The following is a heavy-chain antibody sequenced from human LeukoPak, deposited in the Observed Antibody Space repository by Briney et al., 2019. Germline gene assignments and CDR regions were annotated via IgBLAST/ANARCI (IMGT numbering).Heavy chain of an antibody. CDR3: AVAGLSYWYFDL. Sequence: GGSLRLSCAASGFTFSSYNMNWVRQAPGKGLEWVSSISSSSDYRYYADSVKGRFTISRDNAKNSLYLQMNSLRAEDTAVYYCAVAGLSYWYFDLWGRGTLVTVSS. D-gene: IGHD6-19*01. J-gene: IGHJ2*01. V-gene: IGHV3-21*01. CDR2: ISSSSDYR. CDR1: GFTFSSYN.